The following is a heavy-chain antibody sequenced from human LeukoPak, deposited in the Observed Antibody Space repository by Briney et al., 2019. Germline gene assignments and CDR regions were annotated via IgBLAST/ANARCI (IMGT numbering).Heavy chain of an antibody. CDR2: IYYSGSS. V-gene: IGHV4-59*13. CDR3: AREPRPAGEVSAYFDS. J-gene: IGHJ4*02. CDR1: GGSSCNFY. D-gene: IGHD7-27*01. Sequence: MASVTLSLTCTVSGGSSCNFYWSWIPQPPGKGLEWIGYIYYSGSSKYDPSLESLVTISLSTPKKHFSVLMSPVTAAAPAVFYCAREPRPAGEVSAYFDSWGQGTLVTVSS.